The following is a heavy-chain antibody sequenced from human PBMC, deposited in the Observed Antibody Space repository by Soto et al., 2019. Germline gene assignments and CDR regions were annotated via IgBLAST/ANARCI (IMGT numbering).Heavy chain of an antibody. D-gene: IGHD6-19*01. Sequence: EVQLVESGGGLVQPGGSLRLSCAASGFTFSSYSMNWVRQAPGKGLEWVSYISSSSSTIYYADSVKGRFTISRDNAKNSLYLQMNSLRDEDTAVYYCAREVRASGWIRPDYWGQGTLVTVSS. V-gene: IGHV3-48*02. J-gene: IGHJ4*02. CDR3: AREVRASGWIRPDY. CDR1: GFTFSSYS. CDR2: ISSSSSTI.